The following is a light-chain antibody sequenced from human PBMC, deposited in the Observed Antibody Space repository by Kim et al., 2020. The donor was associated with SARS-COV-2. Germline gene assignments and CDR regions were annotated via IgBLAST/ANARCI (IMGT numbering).Light chain of an antibody. CDR2: GAS. V-gene: IGKV3-11*01. CDR3: QQRSNWPLT. J-gene: IGKJ4*01. CDR1: QGVGRY. Sequence: VSAGERAPLSCRASQGVGRYLAWYQQKPGQAPRLLIYGASARATGIPARFSGSGSGTDFTLTINSLEPEDFAVYYCQQRSNWPLTFGGGTKVDIK.